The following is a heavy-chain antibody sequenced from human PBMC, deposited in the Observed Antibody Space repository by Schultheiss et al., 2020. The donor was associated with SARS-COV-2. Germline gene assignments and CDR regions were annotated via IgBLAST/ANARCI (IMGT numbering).Heavy chain of an antibody. V-gene: IGHV1-2*06. CDR3: ARATPTTVVTLYYYYYGMDV. CDR1: GYTFTSYY. CDR2: INPNSGGT. D-gene: IGHD4-23*01. Sequence: GGSLRLSCKASGYTFTSYYMHGVRQAPGQGLEWMGRINPNSGGTNYAQKFQGRVTMTRDTSISTAYMELSRLRSDDTAVYYCARATPTTVVTLYYYYYGMDVWGQGTTVTVS. J-gene: IGHJ6*02.